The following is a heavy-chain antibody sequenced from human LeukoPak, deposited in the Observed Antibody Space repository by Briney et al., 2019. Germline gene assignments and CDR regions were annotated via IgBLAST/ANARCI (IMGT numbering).Heavy chain of an antibody. D-gene: IGHD3-22*01. CDR1: GYTFTGYY. CDR3: ARDRSGYYFARDAFDI. CDR2: INPNSGGT. J-gene: IGHJ3*02. V-gene: IGHV1-2*02. Sequence: ASVKVSCKASGYTFTGYYMHWVRQAPRQGLEWMGWINPNSGGTNYAQKFQGRVTMTRDTSISTAYMELSRLRSDDTAVYYCARDRSGYYFARDAFDIWGQGTMVTVSS.